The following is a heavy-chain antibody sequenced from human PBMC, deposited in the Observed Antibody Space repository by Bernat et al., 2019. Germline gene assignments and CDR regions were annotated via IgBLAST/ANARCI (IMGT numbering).Heavy chain of an antibody. CDR1: GFTFSSYA. CDR2: ISGSGGST. D-gene: IGHD3-22*01. V-gene: IGHV3-23*01. Sequence: EVQLLESGGGLVQPGGSLRLSCAASGFTFSSYAMSWVRQAPGKGLEWVSAISGSGGSTYYADSVKGRFTISRDNSENTLYLQMNSLRAEDTAVYYCANGFYDSSGFDYWGQGTLVTVSS. J-gene: IGHJ4*02. CDR3: ANGFYDSSGFDY.